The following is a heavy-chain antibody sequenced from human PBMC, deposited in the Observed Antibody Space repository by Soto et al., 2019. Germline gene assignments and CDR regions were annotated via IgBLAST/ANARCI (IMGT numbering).Heavy chain of an antibody. CDR2: ISYDGTIT. CDR3: ATTRVGPCSSSICFSGIFDGMDV. D-gene: IGHD2-2*01. V-gene: IGHV3-30-3*01. CDR1: GFSIRNYG. Sequence: PGGSLRLSCAASGFSIRNYGMHGVRQAPGKGLEWVAVISYDGTITYYADSVKGRFTISRDNSKNTLYLQMNSLRTEDTAVYYCATTRVGPCSSSICFSGIFDGMDVWGQGTTVTVSS. J-gene: IGHJ6*02.